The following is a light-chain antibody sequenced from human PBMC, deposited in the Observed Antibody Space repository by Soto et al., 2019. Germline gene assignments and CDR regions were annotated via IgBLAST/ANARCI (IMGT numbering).Light chain of an antibody. CDR3: AVWDDSLNGPV. CDR2: SNN. V-gene: IGLV1-44*01. J-gene: IGLJ2*01. Sequence: QSALTQPPSASGTPGQRVTISCSGSSSDIGSNTVNWYQQVPGTAPKLLIYSNNERPSGVPDRFSGSKSGTSASLAISGLQSEDEADYYCAVWDDSLNGPVFGGGTKVTVL. CDR1: SSDIGSNT.